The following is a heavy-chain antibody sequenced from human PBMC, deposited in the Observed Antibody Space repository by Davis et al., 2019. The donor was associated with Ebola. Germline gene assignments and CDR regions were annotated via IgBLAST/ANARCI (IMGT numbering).Heavy chain of an antibody. V-gene: IGHV3-9*01. J-gene: IGHJ4*02. CDR1: GLTFGDYA. D-gene: IGHD3-16*01. Sequence: GGSLRLSCAASGLTFGDYAMHWVRHTPGKGLEWVSGISWNSGSIAYADSVKGRFTISRDNAKNSLYMQMNSLRAEDTALYYCAKSWGISATYFDYWGQGTLVTVSS. CDR3: AKSWGISATYFDY. CDR2: ISWNSGSI.